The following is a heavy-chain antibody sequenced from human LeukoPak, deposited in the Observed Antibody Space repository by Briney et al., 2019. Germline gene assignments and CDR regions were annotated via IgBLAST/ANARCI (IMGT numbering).Heavy chain of an antibody. J-gene: IGHJ4*02. CDR3: ARSGYYYRSGNFDY. D-gene: IGHD3-22*01. CDR2: ISAYNGNT. Sequence: GXISAYNGNTNYAQKLQGRVTMTTDTSTSTAYMELRSLRSDDTAVYYCARSGYYYRSGNFDYWGQGTLVTVSS. V-gene: IGHV1-18*01.